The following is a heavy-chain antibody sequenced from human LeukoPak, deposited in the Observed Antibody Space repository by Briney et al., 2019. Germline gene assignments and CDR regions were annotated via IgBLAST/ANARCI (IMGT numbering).Heavy chain of an antibody. Sequence: PSETLSLTCTVSGGSISGYYWSWIRQPAGKGLEWIGHIYSSGTTNYNPSLKSRVTMSMDTSKNQFSLRLTSVTAADTAVYYCAREGSSAYAWFDPWGQGSLVTVSS. V-gene: IGHV4-4*07. J-gene: IGHJ5*02. D-gene: IGHD3-22*01. CDR3: AREGSSAYAWFDP. CDR2: IYSSGTT. CDR1: GGSISGYY.